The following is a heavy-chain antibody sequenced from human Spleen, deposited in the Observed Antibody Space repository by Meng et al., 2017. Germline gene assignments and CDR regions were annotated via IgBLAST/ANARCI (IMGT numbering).Heavy chain of an antibody. CDR3: ATVSRGGYYFYGMDV. V-gene: IGHV4-39*07. D-gene: IGHD2-2*01. J-gene: IGHJ6*02. Sequence: SETLSLTCTVSGGSITSSSYYWGWIRQPPGKGLEWIGSIHYSGSTYYNPSLKSRLTSLVDWSKNQFSLKLTSVTAADTAVYYCATVSRGGYYFYGMDVWGQGTTVTSP. CDR2: IHYSGST. CDR1: GGSITSSSYY.